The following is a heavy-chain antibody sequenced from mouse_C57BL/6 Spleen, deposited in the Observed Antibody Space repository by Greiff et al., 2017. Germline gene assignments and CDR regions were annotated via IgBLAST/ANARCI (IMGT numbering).Heavy chain of an antibody. CDR2: IDPETGGT. J-gene: IGHJ4*01. D-gene: IGHD2-4*01. Sequence: QVQLQQSGAELVRPGASVTLSSKASGYTFTDYEMHWVKQTPVHGLEWIGAIDPETGGTAYNQKFKGKAILTADKSSSTAYMELRSLTSEDSAVYYCTRGDYDESSYYAMDYWGQGTSVTVSS. CDR1: GYTFTDYE. V-gene: IGHV1-15*01. CDR3: TRGDYDESSYYAMDY.